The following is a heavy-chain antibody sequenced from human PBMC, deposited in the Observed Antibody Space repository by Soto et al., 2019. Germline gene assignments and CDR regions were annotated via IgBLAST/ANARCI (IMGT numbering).Heavy chain of an antibody. Sequence: PGGSLRLSCAASGLTFSTYWMHWVRQAPGKGLVWVSRINSDGSSTRYADSVKGRFTISRDNAKNSLYLQMNSLRAEDTAVYYCARADSGYAHGYYYYGMDVWGQGTTVTVSS. CDR1: GLTFSTYW. CDR3: ARADSGYAHGYYYYGMDV. J-gene: IGHJ6*02. D-gene: IGHD5-12*01. V-gene: IGHV3-74*01. CDR2: INSDGSST.